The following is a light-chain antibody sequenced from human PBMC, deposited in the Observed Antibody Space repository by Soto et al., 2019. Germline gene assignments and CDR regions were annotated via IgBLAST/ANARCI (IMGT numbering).Light chain of an antibody. CDR1: QSLTTRY. V-gene: IGKV3-20*01. CDR3: QQYGSSPT. J-gene: IGKJ5*01. Sequence: EMVLTQSPGTLSLFPGERATLSCRASQSLTTRYLAWYQQKPGQAPRLLIYGASSRATGIPDGFSGSGSGTAFTLTISRLEPEYFALYSCQQYGSSPTFGQGTRLEIK. CDR2: GAS.